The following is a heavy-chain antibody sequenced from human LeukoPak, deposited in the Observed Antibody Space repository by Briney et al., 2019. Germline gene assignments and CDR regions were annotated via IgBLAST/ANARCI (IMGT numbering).Heavy chain of an antibody. D-gene: IGHD3-10*01. V-gene: IGHV4-61*08. Sequence: SETLSLTCTVSDGSIGSSGYSWAWIRQPPGKGLEWIGYIYYSGSTNYNPSLKSRVTISVDTSKNQFSLKLSSVTAADTAVYYCARAGQTMVRGVTYYYYYGMDVWGQGTTVTVSS. CDR1: DGSIGSSGYS. CDR3: ARAGQTMVRGVTYYYYYGMDV. CDR2: IYYSGST. J-gene: IGHJ6*02.